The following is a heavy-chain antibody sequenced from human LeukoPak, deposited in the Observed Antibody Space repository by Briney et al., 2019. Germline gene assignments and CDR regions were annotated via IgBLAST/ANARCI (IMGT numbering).Heavy chain of an antibody. CDR1: GFTFSSYW. CDR3: ARTLAVAGTGSLDY. V-gene: IGHV3-30*02. J-gene: IGHJ4*02. CDR2: MPYDASNE. Sequence: GGSLRLSCAASGFTFSSYWMSWVRQAPGKGLEWVAFMPYDASNEYYADSVKGRFTISRDNSENTLYLQMNSLRTDDTAVYYCARTLAVAGTGSLDYWGQGTLVTVSS. D-gene: IGHD6-19*01.